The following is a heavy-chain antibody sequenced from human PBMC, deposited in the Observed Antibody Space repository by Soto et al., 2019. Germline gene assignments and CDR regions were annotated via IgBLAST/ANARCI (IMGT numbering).Heavy chain of an antibody. CDR1: GGSISSSSYY. J-gene: IGHJ6*02. CDR2: IYYSGST. Sequence: SETLSLTCTVSGGSISSSSYYWGWIRQPPGKGLEWIGSIYYSGSTYYNPSLKSRVTISVDTSKNQFSLKLSSVTAADTAVYYCARHHSSGLMGMDVWGQGTTVTAS. CDR3: ARHHSSGLMGMDV. V-gene: IGHV4-39*01. D-gene: IGHD6-25*01.